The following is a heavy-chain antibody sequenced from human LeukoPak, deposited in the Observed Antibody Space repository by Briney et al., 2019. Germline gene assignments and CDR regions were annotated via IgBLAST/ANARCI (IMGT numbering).Heavy chain of an antibody. V-gene: IGHV3-74*01. J-gene: IGHJ4*02. CDR1: GITFSSYW. CDR2: INSDGSST. Sequence: GGSLRLSCAGSGITFSSYWMHWVRQAPGKGLVWVSRINSDGSSTSYGDSVKGRFTISRDNAKNTLYLQMNSLRDEDTAVYYCARGRYSSGWSDYWGQGTLVTVSS. CDR3: ARGRYSSGWSDY. D-gene: IGHD6-19*01.